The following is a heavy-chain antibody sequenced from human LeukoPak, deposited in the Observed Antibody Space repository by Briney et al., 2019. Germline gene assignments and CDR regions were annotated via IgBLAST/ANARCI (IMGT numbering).Heavy chain of an antibody. CDR1: GYTFTDFY. J-gene: IGHJ5*02. CDR2: INPDSGDT. D-gene: IGHD3-10*01. Sequence: GASVNVSFKASGYTFTDFYIDWLRQAPGQGLEWMGWINPDSGDTNYVQRFQGRVTLTRDMSISTAYMALSSLRSDDTDLCNRVRGDYYGSGSYYKVGNWFDPWGQGTLVTVSS. CDR3: VRGDYYGSGSYYKVGNWFDP. V-gene: IGHV1-2*02.